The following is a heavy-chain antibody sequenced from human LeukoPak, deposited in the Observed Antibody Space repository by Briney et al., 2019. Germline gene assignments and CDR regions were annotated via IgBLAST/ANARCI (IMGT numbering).Heavy chain of an antibody. J-gene: IGHJ5*02. V-gene: IGHV4-4*07. D-gene: IGHD5-24*01. CDR3: ARDLGEGYNRDWFDH. Sequence: SETLSLTCTLSGASINTYYWNWIRQPAGKGLEWIGRIYTSGSTYYDSSLKSRVTISVDKSKNQFSLKLRSVTAADTAVYYCARDLGEGYNRDWFDHWGQGILVTVSS. CDR1: GASINTYY. CDR2: IYTSGST.